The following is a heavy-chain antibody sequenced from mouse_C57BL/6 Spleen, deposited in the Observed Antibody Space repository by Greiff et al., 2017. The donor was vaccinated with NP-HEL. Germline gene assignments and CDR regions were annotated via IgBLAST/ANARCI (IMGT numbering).Heavy chain of an antibody. CDR3: ARGYYGSSPYDV. Sequence: VQLQQSGPELVKPGASVKMSCKASGYTFTDYNMHWVKQSHGKSLEWIGYINPNNGGTSYNQKFKGKATLTVNKSSSTAYMELRSLTSEDSAVYYCARGYYGSSPYDVWGTGTTVTVSS. D-gene: IGHD1-1*01. V-gene: IGHV1-22*01. CDR1: GYTFTDYN. CDR2: INPNNGGT. J-gene: IGHJ1*03.